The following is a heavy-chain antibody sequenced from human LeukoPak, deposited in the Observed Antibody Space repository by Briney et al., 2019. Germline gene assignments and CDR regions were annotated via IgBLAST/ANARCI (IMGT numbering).Heavy chain of an antibody. CDR1: GFTFSSYA. V-gene: IGHV3-23*01. Sequence: GGSLRLSCAASGFTFSSYAMSWVRQAPGKGLEWVSAISGSGGSTYYADSVKGRFTISRDNSKNTLYLQMNSLRAEDTAVYYCAKRFIPGYSYGYDYFDYWGQGTLVTVSS. D-gene: IGHD5-18*01. J-gene: IGHJ4*02. CDR2: ISGSGGST. CDR3: AKRFIPGYSYGYDYFDY.